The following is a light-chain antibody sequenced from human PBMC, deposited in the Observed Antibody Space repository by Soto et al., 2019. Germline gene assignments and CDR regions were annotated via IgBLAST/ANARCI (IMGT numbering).Light chain of an antibody. CDR3: GSWDSSLSAYV. J-gene: IGLJ1*01. Sequence: QSVLTQPPSVSAAPGQKVTISCSGSSSHIGGNSVSWYQQLPGTAPKLLIYDDNKRPSGIPDRFSGSKSGTSATLGIIGFQTGDEADYYCGSWDSSLSAYVFGTGTKATVL. CDR1: SSHIGGNS. CDR2: DDN. V-gene: IGLV1-51*01.